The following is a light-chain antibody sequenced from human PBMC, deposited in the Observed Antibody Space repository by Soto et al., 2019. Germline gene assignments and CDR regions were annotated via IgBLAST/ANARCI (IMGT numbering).Light chain of an antibody. CDR3: QQRSNWPT. CDR1: QNVDSNY. J-gene: IGKJ5*01. CDR2: GAS. Sequence: EIVLTQSPGTLSLSPGERATLSCRASQNVDSNYLAWYQQKPGQAPRIIIFGASSRATGIPDRFSGSGSGTDFTLTISRLEPEDFAVYYCQQRSNWPTFGQGTRLEI. V-gene: IGKV3D-20*02.